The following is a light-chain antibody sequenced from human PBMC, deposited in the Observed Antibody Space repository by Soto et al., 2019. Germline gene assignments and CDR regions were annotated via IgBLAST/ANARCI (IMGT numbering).Light chain of an antibody. CDR3: QQNSSYWT. CDR1: QDLDNW. Sequence: ILMSQSPSSLSASVGDRVTITCRASQDLDNWLAWYQQKPGKAPQLLIYRSSTLKKGVQSRFSGFESETKSTLTITGRQHDDFANDYCQQNSSYWTFGKGTKVDI. CDR2: RSS. J-gene: IGKJ1*01. V-gene: IGKV1-5*03.